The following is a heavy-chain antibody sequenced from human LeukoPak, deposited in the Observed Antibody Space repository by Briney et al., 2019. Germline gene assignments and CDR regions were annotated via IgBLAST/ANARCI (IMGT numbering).Heavy chain of an antibody. CDR3: ARVQGRYSYDY. Sequence: GGSLRLSCAASGFTFSSYEMNWVRQAPGKGLEWVANIHQDGSEKYYVDSLKGRFTISRDNAKNSLYLQMNSLRAEDTAVYYCARVQGRYSYDYWGQGTLVTVSS. CDR2: IHQDGSEK. J-gene: IGHJ4*02. V-gene: IGHV3-7*01. CDR1: GFTFSSYE. D-gene: IGHD2-15*01.